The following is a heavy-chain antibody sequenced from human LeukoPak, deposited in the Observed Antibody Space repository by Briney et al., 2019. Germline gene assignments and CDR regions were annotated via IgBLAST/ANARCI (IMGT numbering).Heavy chain of an antibody. CDR3: ARDDGFSRYSY. J-gene: IGHJ4*02. Sequence: PGGSLRLSCAASGFTFSSYAMSWVRQTPGKGPEWVASMKGGGSEKYYVDSVKGRFTISTDNAKKSLHLQMNSLRVEDTAIYYCARDDGFSRYSYWGQGTLVTVSS. D-gene: IGHD3-10*01. V-gene: IGHV3-7*01. CDR2: MKGGGSEK. CDR1: GFTFSSYA.